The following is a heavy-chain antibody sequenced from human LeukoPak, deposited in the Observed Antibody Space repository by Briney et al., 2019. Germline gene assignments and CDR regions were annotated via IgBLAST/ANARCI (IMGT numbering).Heavy chain of an antibody. V-gene: IGHV1-69*13. CDR1: GGTFSNYA. Sequence: SVKVSCKASGGTFSNYAINWVRQAPGQGLEWMGGIIPIFGTANYAQKFQGRVTITADESTNTAYMELSSLRSEDTAVYYCARDDGDFSPHDYFDYWGQGTLVTVSS. D-gene: IGHD3-3*01. CDR3: ARDDGDFSPHDYFDY. J-gene: IGHJ4*02. CDR2: IIPIFGTA.